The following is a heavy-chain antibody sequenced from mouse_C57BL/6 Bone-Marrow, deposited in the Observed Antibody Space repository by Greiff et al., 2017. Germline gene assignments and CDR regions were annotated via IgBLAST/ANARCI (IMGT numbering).Heavy chain of an antibody. V-gene: IGHV1-39*01. CDR3: ALYYYGMGAMDY. Sequence: VQLQQSGPELVKPGASVKISCKASGYSFTDYNMNWVKQSHGKGLEWIGVINPNYGTTSYNQKFKGKATLTVDQSSSTAYMQLNSLTSEDSAVYSCALYYYGMGAMDYWGQGTSVTVSS. D-gene: IGHD1-1*01. J-gene: IGHJ4*01. CDR2: INPNYGTT. CDR1: GYSFTDYN.